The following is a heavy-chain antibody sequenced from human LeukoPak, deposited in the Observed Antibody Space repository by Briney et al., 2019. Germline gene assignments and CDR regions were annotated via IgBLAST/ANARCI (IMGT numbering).Heavy chain of an antibody. CDR1: DYFITQSYY. CDR3: ARVADYYGSGSYFFFDY. D-gene: IGHD3-10*01. CDR2: ISYNGVT. Sequence: SETLSLMCNVSDYFITQSYYWAWIRQPPGKGLEWIASISYNGVTSYTTSLKSRVIISRDTSKNQFSLRLTSLTAADTALYYCARVADYYGSGSYFFFDYWGQGTLVTVSS. V-gene: IGHV4-38-2*02. J-gene: IGHJ4*02.